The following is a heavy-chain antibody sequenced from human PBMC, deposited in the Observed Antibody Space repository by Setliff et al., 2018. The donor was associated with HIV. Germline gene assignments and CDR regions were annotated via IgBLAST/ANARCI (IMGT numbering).Heavy chain of an antibody. V-gene: IGHV5-51*01. Sequence: GESLKISCEASGYSFTTYWIGWVRQKPGKGLEWMGIIYPGDLDTRYSPSFQGQVTISADKSISTAYLQWSSLKASDTAIYYCARQGTSYGSNYYADVWGEGTTVTVAS. CDR3: ARQGTSYGSNYYADV. D-gene: IGHD5-18*01. J-gene: IGHJ6*03. CDR1: GYSFTTYW. CDR2: IYPGDLDT.